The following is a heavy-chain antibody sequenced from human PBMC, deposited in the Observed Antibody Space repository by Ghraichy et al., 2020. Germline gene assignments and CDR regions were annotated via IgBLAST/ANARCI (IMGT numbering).Heavy chain of an antibody. V-gene: IGHV2-5*01. D-gene: IGHD2-15*01. Sequence: SSPTLVKPTQTLTLTCTFSGFSLSTSGVGVGWIRQPPGKALEWLALIYWNDDKRYSPSLKSRLTITKDTSKNQVVLTMTNMDPVDTATYYCAHGVEDHPGHYGMDVWGQGPSVTVAS. CDR1: GFSLSTSGVG. CDR2: IYWNDDK. J-gene: IGHJ6*02. CDR3: AHGVEDHPGHYGMDV.